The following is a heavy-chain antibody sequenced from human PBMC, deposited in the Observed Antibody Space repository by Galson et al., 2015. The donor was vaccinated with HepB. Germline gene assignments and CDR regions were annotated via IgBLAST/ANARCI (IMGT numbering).Heavy chain of an antibody. V-gene: IGHV5-10-1*01. CDR2: IDPSDSYT. CDR3: ARLSLPAKGSYYYYGMDV. J-gene: IGHJ6*02. CDR1: GYSFTSYW. Sequence: QSGAEVKMPGESLRISCKGSGYSFTSYWISWVRQMPGKGLEWMGRIDPSDSYTNYSPSFQGHVTISADKSISTAYLQWSSLKASDTAMYYCARLSLPAKGSYYYYGMDVWGQGTTVTVSS.